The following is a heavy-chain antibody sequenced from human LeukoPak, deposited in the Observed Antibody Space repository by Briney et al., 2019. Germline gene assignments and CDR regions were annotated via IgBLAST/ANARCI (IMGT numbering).Heavy chain of an antibody. V-gene: IGHV3-74*01. CDR1: EFTFSNYW. Sequence: GGSLRLSCVASEFTFSNYWIHWVRQAPGKGLVWVSRIRGDGIVTNYADSVEGRFTISRDNAKNTVHLQMNSLRDDDTAVYYCARANPADFNLWGRGTLVTVSS. CDR3: ARANPADFNL. CDR2: IRGDGIVT. J-gene: IGHJ2*01. D-gene: IGHD1-14*01.